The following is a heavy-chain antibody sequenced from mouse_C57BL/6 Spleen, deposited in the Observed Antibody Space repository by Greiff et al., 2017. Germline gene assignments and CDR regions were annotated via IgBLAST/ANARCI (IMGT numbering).Heavy chain of an antibody. D-gene: IGHD1-1*01. CDR3: ARQGSYFDY. CDR2: ISSGDSYT. V-gene: IGHV5-6*02. J-gene: IGHJ2*01. Sequence: EVMLVESGGDLVKPGGSLKLFCVAFGFPFRSYVMSWVRPPPDKRLEWVATISSGDSYTYYPGSVKGRFTISSDNAKNTLYLQMSSLKSEDTAMYYCARQGSYFDYWGQGTTLTVSS. CDR1: GFPFRSYV.